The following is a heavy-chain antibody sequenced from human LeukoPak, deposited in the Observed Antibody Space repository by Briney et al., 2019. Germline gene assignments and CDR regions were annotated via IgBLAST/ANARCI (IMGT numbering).Heavy chain of an antibody. CDR3: ARDLRKGRYFDY. V-gene: IGHV3-30*03. J-gene: IGHJ4*02. D-gene: IGHD3-10*01. Sequence: PGGSLRLSCAASGFTFNTYGMHWVRQAPGKGLEWVALISLDGSNKDYADSVKGRFTISRDNSKNTLYVEMTSLRAADTAVYYCARDLRKGRYFDYWGQGTLVTVSS. CDR2: ISLDGSNK. CDR1: GFTFNTYG.